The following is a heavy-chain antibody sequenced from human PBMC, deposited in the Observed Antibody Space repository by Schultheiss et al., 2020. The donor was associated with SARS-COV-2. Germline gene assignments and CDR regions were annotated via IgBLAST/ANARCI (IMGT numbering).Heavy chain of an antibody. CDR3: ARGRGSSSHYYYYYMDV. J-gene: IGHJ6*03. V-gene: IGHV4-59*01. Sequence: SETLSLTCTVSCGSISSYYWSWIRQPPGKGLEWIGYIYYSGSTNYNPSLKSRVTISVDTSKNQFSLKLSSVTAADTAVYYCARGRGSSSHYYYYYMDVWGKGTTVTVSS. CDR2: IYYSGST. CDR1: CGSISSYY. D-gene: IGHD6-13*01.